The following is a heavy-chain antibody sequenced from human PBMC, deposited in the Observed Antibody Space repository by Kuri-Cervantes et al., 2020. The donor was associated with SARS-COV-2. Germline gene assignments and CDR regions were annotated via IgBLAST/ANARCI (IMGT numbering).Heavy chain of an antibody. CDR3: AREPWLQLESGGWDY. CDR1: GYTFTSYG. V-gene: IGHV1-18*04. D-gene: IGHD5-24*01. CDR2: ISGFNGHT. Sequence: ASVKVSCKASGYTFTSYGISWVRQAPGQGLEWMGWISGFNGHTKYAEKLQGRVNMTTDTSTSTAYMELRSLTSDDTAVYLCAREPWLQLESGGWDYWGQGTLVTVSS. J-gene: IGHJ4*02.